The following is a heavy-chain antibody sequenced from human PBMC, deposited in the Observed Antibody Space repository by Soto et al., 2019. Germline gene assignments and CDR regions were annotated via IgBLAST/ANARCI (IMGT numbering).Heavy chain of an antibody. J-gene: IGHJ4*02. CDR3: ARGVHYYDSSGYYYY. CDR1: GGSFSGYY. D-gene: IGHD3-22*01. V-gene: IGHV4-34*01. CDR2: INHSGST. Sequence: QVQLQQWGAGLLKPSETLSLTCAVYGGSFSGYYWSWIRQPPGKGLEWIGEINHSGSTNYNPSLTSRVTISVDTSKNQFSLKLSSVTAADTAVYYCARGVHYYDSSGYYYYWGQGTLVTVSS.